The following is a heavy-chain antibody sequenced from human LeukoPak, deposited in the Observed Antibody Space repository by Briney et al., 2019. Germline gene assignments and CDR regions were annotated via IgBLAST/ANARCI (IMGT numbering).Heavy chain of an antibody. Sequence: GGSLRLSCAASGFTFRNYGMHWVRQAPGKGLEWVAVILHDDTYEKSADSVMGRFTISRDNSRNTLYLQMNSLKAEDTAVYYCARDVTLREEEANWFDPWGQGTLVTVSS. CDR3: ARDVTLREEEANWFDP. V-gene: IGHV3-33*01. CDR1: GFTFRNYG. J-gene: IGHJ5*02. CDR2: ILHDDTYE. D-gene: IGHD1-26*01.